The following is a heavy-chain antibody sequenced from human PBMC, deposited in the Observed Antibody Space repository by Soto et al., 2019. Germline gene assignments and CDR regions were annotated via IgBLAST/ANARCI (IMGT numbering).Heavy chain of an antibody. Sequence: GGSLRLSCAASGFTFDDYAMHWVRQAPGKGLEWVSGISWNSGSIGYADSVKGRFTISRDNAKNSLYLQMNSLRAEDTALYYCAKDIVMSRQQLYYYYMDVWGKGTTVTVSS. V-gene: IGHV3-9*01. CDR3: AKDIVMSRQQLYYYYMDV. D-gene: IGHD6-13*01. J-gene: IGHJ6*03. CDR1: GFTFDDYA. CDR2: ISWNSGSI.